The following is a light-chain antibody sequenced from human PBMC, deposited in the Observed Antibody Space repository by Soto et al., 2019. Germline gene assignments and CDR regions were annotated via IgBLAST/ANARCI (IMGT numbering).Light chain of an antibody. CDR2: EGS. CDR3: SSYAGSSTLV. J-gene: IGLJ3*02. V-gene: IGLV2-23*01. Sequence: QSVLTQPASVSESPGQSITISCTGTSSNVGSYDLVSWYQQHPGKPPKLMIYEGSKRPSGVSDRFSGSKSGNSASLTISGLQAEDEADYFCSSYAGSSTLVFGGGTMVTVL. CDR1: SSNVGSYDL.